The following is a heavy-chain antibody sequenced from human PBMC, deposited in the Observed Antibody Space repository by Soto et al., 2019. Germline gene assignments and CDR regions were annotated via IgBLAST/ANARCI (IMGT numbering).Heavy chain of an antibody. CDR1: GFTFSNSG. V-gene: IGHV3-30*03. Sequence: QVQLVESGGGVVQPGRSLRLSCAASGFTFSNSGMHWVRQAPGKGLEWVAVISSDGNTQFYADSVKGRFSISRDNSKNTLYLDMNSRRADDAAVYYCTGQSASGHWGQGTLVTVSS. D-gene: IGHD2-8*02. CDR3: TGQSASGH. J-gene: IGHJ4*02. CDR2: ISSDGNTQ.